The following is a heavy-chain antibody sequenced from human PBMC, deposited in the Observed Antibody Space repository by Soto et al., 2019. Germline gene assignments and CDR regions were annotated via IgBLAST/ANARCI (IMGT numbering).Heavy chain of an antibody. CDR2: ISGGGGST. Sequence: EVQVLESGGGLVQPGGSLRLSCAASGFTFSNYAMTWVRQAPGKGLEWVSAISGGGGSTYYLDSVKGRFTISRDNSKNALYLQMHSLRGEDTAVYYCAKDHDYGARGPTWGQGTMVTVSS. D-gene: IGHD4-17*01. V-gene: IGHV3-23*01. CDR1: GFTFSNYA. J-gene: IGHJ3*01. CDR3: AKDHDYGARGPT.